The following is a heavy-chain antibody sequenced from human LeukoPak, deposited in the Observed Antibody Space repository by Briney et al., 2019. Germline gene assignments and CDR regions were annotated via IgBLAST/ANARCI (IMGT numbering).Heavy chain of an antibody. CDR2: IYTSGST. J-gene: IGHJ4*02. D-gene: IGHD4-17*01. V-gene: IGHV4-61*02. CDR1: GGSISSGSYY. Sequence: PSETLSLTCTVSGGSISSGSYYWSWIRQPAGKGLEWTGRIYTSGSTNYNPSLKSRVTISVDTSKNHFSLKLSSVTAADTAVYYCAREERWTAAMTTNYFDYWGQGTLVTVSS. CDR3: AREERWTAAMTTNYFDY.